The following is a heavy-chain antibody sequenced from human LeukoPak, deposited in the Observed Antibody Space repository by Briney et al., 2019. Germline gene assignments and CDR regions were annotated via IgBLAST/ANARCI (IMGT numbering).Heavy chain of an antibody. CDR2: IYYSGST. J-gene: IGHJ4*02. V-gene: IGHV4-59*01. CDR3: ATTGYDFWSGYYPFDY. D-gene: IGHD3-3*01. CDR1: GGSISSYY. Sequence: SETLSLTCTVSGGSISSYYWSWIRQPPGKGLEWIGYIYYSGSTNYNPSLKSRVTISVDTSKNQFSLKLSSVTAADTAVYYCATTGYDFWSGYYPFDYWGQGTLVTVSS.